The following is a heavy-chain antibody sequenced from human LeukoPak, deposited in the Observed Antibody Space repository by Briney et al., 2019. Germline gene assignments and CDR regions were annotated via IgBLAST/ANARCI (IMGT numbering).Heavy chain of an antibody. D-gene: IGHD3-9*01. Sequence: PGGSLRLSCAASGFTFSSYSMNWVRQAPGKGLEWVSAISGSGGSTYYADSVKGRFTISRDNSKNTLYLQMNSLRAEDTAVYYCAKVDILTGYGMDVWGQGTTVTVSS. CDR2: ISGSGGST. J-gene: IGHJ6*02. V-gene: IGHV3-23*01. CDR1: GFTFSSYS. CDR3: AKVDILTGYGMDV.